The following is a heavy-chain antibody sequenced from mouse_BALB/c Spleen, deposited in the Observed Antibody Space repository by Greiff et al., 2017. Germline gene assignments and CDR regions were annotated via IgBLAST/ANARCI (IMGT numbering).Heavy chain of an antibody. Sequence: VQLVESGAELVKPGASVKLSCKASGYTFTSYYMYWVKQRPGQGLEWIGEINPSNGGTNFNEKFKSKATLTVDKSSSTAYMQLSSLTSEDSAVYYCTRSNGNYPYFDYWGQGTTLTVSS. CDR3: TRSNGNYPYFDY. V-gene: IGHV1S81*02. CDR2: INPSNGGT. D-gene: IGHD2-1*01. CDR1: GYTFTSYY. J-gene: IGHJ2*01.